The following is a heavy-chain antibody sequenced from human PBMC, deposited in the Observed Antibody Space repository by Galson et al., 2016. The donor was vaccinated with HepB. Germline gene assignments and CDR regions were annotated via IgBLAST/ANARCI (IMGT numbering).Heavy chain of an antibody. V-gene: IGHV4-61*02. CDR1: GGSTSRGGFY. CDR2: IYTGGST. CDR3: ARGHHYNFDSGSHFDY. D-gene: IGHD3-10*01. J-gene: IGHJ4*02. Sequence: TLSPTCTVSGGSTSRGGFYWSWVRQPAGKGLQWIGLIYTGGSTNYNPSPRSRLPMSVDTSKNQFSLRLNSVTAADTAVYYCARGHHYNFDSGSHFDYWGQGTLVTVSS.